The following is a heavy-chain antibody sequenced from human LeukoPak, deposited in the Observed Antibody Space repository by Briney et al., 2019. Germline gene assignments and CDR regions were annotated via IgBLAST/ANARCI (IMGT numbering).Heavy chain of an antibody. V-gene: IGHV4-39*01. CDR1: GGSISSSSYY. J-gene: IGHJ5*02. CDR3: ARQDGDYNWFDP. D-gene: IGHD4-17*01. CDR2: IYYSGST. Sequence: SETLSLTCTVSGGSISSSSYYWGWIRQPPGKGLEWIGSIYYSGSTYYNPSLKSRVTISVDTSKNQFSLKLSSVTAADTAVYYCARQDGDYNWFDPWGQGTLVTVSS.